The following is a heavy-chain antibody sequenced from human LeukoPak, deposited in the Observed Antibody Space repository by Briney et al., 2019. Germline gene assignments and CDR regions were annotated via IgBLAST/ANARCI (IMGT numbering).Heavy chain of an antibody. D-gene: IGHD6-6*01. V-gene: IGHV4-38-2*02. Sequence: PSETLSLTCTVSGYSISSGYYWGWIRQPPGKGLEWIGSIYHSGSTYYNPSLKSRVTISVDTSKNQFSLKLSSVTAADTAVCYCARVETSSSEYYYYYYYMDVWGKGTTVTVSS. CDR1: GYSISSGYY. J-gene: IGHJ6*03. CDR2: IYHSGST. CDR3: ARVETSSSEYYYYYYYMDV.